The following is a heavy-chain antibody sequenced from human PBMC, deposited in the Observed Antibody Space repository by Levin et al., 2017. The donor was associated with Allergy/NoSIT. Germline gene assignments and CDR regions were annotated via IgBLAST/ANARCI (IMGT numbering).Heavy chain of an antibody. CDR3: AKDQTTFGGVIRWYAFDI. CDR2: ISWNSGSI. D-gene: IGHD3-16*02. V-gene: IGHV3-9*01. J-gene: IGHJ3*02. Sequence: AGGSLRLSCAASGFTFDDYAMHWVRQAPGKGLEWVSGISWNSGSIGYADSVKGRFTISRDNAKNSLYLQMNSLRAEDTALYYCAKDQTTFGGVIRWYAFDIWGQGTMVTVSS. CDR1: GFTFDDYA.